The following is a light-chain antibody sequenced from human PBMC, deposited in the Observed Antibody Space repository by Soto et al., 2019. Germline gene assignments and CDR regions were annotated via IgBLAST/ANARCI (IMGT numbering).Light chain of an antibody. CDR2: GAS. V-gene: IGKV3-20*01. J-gene: IGKJ1*01. Sequence: EIVLTQSPGTLSLSPGERATLSCRASQSVSSSYLAWYQQKPGQAPRLLIYGASTRATGIPDRFSGSGSGTDFALTISRLEPEDSVVYYCQHYGNSRGTFGQGTKVEMK. CDR1: QSVSSSY. CDR3: QHYGNSRGT.